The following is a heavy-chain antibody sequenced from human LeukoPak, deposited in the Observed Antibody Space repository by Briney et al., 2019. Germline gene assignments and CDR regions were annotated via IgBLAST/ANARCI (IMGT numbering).Heavy chain of an antibody. Sequence: GGSLRLSCAASGFIFSDSTIHWFRQASGKGLEWLGRIRTNTHNYATEYAPSLKGRFTIFSDDSQNIAYLQLNSLKTEDTALYYCSRRGDYDFDYWGQGTLVTVSS. D-gene: IGHD4-17*01. CDR1: GFIFSDST. CDR3: SRRGDYDFDY. V-gene: IGHV3-73*01. CDR2: IRTNTHNYAT. J-gene: IGHJ4*02.